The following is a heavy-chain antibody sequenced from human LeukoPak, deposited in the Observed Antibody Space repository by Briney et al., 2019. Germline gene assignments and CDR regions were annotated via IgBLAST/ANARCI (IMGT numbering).Heavy chain of an antibody. CDR2: IRYDGSNK. J-gene: IGHJ3*02. CDR1: GFTFISYG. V-gene: IGHV3-30*02. Sequence: GGSLSLSWQASGFTFISYGMHGVRQAPGKGLGWVAFIRYDGSNKYYADSVKGRFTISRDNSKNTLYLQMNSLRAEDTAVYYCARDGFCSSTSCPARGAFDIWGQGTMVTVSS. CDR3: ARDGFCSSTSCPARGAFDI. D-gene: IGHD2-2*01.